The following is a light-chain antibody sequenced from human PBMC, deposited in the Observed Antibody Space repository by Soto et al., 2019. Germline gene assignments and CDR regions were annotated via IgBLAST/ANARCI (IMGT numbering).Light chain of an antibody. CDR1: QSLSSY. CDR3: LQYKSWPLT. V-gene: IGKV3-15*01. J-gene: IGKJ4*01. CDR2: SAS. Sequence: EIVMTQSPATLSVSPGEGATLSCRASQSLSSYLAWYQQKPGQAPRLLIYSASTRATAIPARFSGSGSGTEFTLTISSLQSEDFAVYYCLQYKSWPLTFGGGTKVEIK.